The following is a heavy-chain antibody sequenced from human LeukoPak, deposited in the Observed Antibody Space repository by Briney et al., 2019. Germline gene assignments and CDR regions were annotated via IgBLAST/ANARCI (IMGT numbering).Heavy chain of an antibody. Sequence: GGSLRLSCAASGFTFSGYGMHWVRQAPGKGLEWVGRIKSKTDGGTTDYAAPVKGRFTISRDDSKNTLYLQMNSLKTEDTAVYYCTTTPLWFGELDNYYYYGMDVWGKGTTVTVSS. CDR3: TTTPLWFGELDNYYYYGMDV. CDR1: GFTFSGYG. D-gene: IGHD3-10*01. J-gene: IGHJ6*04. V-gene: IGHV3-15*01. CDR2: IKSKTDGGTT.